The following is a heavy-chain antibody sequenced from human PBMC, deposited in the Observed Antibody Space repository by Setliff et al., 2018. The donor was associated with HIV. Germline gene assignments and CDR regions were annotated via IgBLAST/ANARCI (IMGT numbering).Heavy chain of an antibody. V-gene: IGHV4-4*07. Sequence: SETLSLTCTVSGGSISTYYWSWIRQPAGKGLEWIGRIYTSGSTNYNPAIKSRVTMSVDTSKNQFSLKLSSVTAADTAVYYCARGTYYYDSSGFRDAFDIWGQGTMVTVSS. CDR2: IYTSGST. J-gene: IGHJ3*02. D-gene: IGHD3-22*01. CDR1: GGSISTYY. CDR3: ARGTYYYDSSGFRDAFDI.